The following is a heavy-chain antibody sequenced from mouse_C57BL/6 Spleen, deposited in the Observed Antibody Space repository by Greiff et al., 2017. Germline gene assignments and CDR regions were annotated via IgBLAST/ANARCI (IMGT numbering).Heavy chain of an antibody. D-gene: IGHD1-1*01. J-gene: IGHJ4*01. V-gene: IGHV1-81*01. CDR3: ARFGATVANYYAMDY. Sequence: VQLQESGAELARPGASVKLSCKASGYTFTSYGISWVKQRTGQGLEWIGEIYPRSGNTYYNEKFKGKATLTADKSSSTAYMELRSLTSEDSAVYFCARFGATVANYYAMDYWGQGTSVTVSS. CDR1: GYTFTSYG. CDR2: IYPRSGNT.